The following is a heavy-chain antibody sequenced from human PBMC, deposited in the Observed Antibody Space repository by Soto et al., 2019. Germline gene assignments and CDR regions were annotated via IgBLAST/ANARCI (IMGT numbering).Heavy chain of an antibody. CDR2: INHSGST. CDR3: ATKIVVVPAAREGGWFDP. CDR1: GGSFSGYY. V-gene: IGHV4-34*01. J-gene: IGHJ5*02. Sequence: QVQLQQWGAGLLKPSETLSLTCAVYGGSFSGYYWSWIRQPPGKGLEWIGEINHSGSTNYNPSLKRRVTISVDTSKNQFSLKLSSVTAADTAVYYCATKIVVVPAAREGGWFDPWGQGTLVTVSS. D-gene: IGHD2-2*01.